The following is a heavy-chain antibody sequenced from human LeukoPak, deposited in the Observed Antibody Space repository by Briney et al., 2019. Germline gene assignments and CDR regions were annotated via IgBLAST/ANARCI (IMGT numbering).Heavy chain of an antibody. CDR2: IYSDGGST. CDR1: GFTVSSSF. V-gene: IGHV3-66*01. D-gene: IGHD3-10*01. Sequence: GGSLRLSCAASGFTVSSSFLSWVRQAPGKGLEGLSIIYSDGGSTYYADSAKGRFTISRDNSKNTLYLQMNSLRAEDTALYYCARLISGRYHLYFDYWGLGTLVTVSS. CDR3: ARLISGRYHLYFDY. J-gene: IGHJ4*02.